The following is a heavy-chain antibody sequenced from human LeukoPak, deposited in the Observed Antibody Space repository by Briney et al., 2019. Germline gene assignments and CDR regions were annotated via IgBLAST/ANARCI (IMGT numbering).Heavy chain of an antibody. J-gene: IGHJ4*02. V-gene: IGHV3-48*04. CDR2: ISSSGDTK. CDR3: PRGSEWYLLGSCDY. CDR1: GFTFSRYT. D-gene: IGHD4-23*01. Sequence: GGSLRVYCAASGFTFSRYTMNWVRQAPGKGLEWVSYISSSGDTKYYADSVRGRFTISRDNAKNSLYLQTNSLRVEDTAVYYCPRGSEWYLLGSCDYWGQGTLVTVSS.